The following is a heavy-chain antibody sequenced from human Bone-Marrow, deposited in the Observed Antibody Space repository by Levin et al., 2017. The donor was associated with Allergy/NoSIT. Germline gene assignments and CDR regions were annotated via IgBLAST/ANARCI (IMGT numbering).Heavy chain of an antibody. D-gene: IGHD5-18*01. Sequence: GESLKISCAASGFTFSSYAMHWVRQAPGKGLEYVSAISSNGGSTYYANSVKGRFTISRDNSKNKLYLQMGSLRAEDMAVYYCAREGWGYSYGSVDYWGQGTLVTVSS. CDR2: ISSNGGST. CDR3: AREGWGYSYGSVDY. J-gene: IGHJ4*02. V-gene: IGHV3-64*01. CDR1: GFTFSSYA.